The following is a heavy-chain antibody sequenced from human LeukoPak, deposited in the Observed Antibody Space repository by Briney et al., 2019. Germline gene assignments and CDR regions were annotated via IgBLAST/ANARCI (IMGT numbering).Heavy chain of an antibody. CDR2: INHSGST. V-gene: IGHV4-34*01. J-gene: IGHJ4*02. CDR3: ARRWGYCSSTSCVRVRTRIDY. CDR1: GGSFSGYY. Sequence: SETLSLTCAVYGGSFSGYYWSWIRQPLGKGLEWIGKINHSGSTNYNPSLKSRVTISVDTSKNQFSLKLSSVTAADTAVYYCARRWGYCSSTSCVRVRTRIDYWGQGTLVTVSS. D-gene: IGHD2-2*01.